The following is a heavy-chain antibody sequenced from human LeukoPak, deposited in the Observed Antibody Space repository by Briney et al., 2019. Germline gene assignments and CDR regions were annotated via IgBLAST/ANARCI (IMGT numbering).Heavy chain of an antibody. D-gene: IGHD2-8*01. CDR1: GGTSSSYT. J-gene: IGHJ3*02. CDR2: IIPIVSVE. V-gene: IGHV1-69*02. Sequence: ASVKVSCKASGGTSSSYTISWVRQAPGQGLEWMGRIIPIVSVENYAQKFQGRVTITTDKLTSTAYMELRSLRSEDTAVYYCARALDCTNGVCFGDDAFYIWGQGTMVTVSS. CDR3: ARALDCTNGVCFGDDAFYI.